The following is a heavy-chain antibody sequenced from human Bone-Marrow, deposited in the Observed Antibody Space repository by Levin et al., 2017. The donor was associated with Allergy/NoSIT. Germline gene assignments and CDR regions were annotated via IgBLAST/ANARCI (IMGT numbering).Heavy chain of an antibody. CDR2: IYSGGST. CDR3: ARVYSSGWLFDY. V-gene: IGHV3-53*01. D-gene: IGHD6-19*01. J-gene: IGHJ4*02. CDR1: GFTVSSNY. Sequence: GGSLRLSCAASGFTVSSNYMSWVRQAPGKGLEWVSVIYSGGSTYYADSVKGRFTISRDNSKNTLYLQMNSLRAEDTAVYYCARVYSSGWLFDYWGQGTLVTVSS.